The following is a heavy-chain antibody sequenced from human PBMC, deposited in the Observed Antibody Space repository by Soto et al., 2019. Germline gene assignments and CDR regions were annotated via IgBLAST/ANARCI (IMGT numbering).Heavy chain of an antibody. J-gene: IGHJ2*01. CDR2: INSDGSST. Sequence: EVQLVESGGGLVQPGGSLRLSCAASGFTFSSYWMHWVRQAPGKGLVWVSRINSDGSSTSYTDSVKGRFTISRDNAKNTLYLQMNSLRAEDTAVYYCARGGTLNWYFDLWGRGTLVTVSS. CDR1: GFTFSSYW. CDR3: ARGGTLNWYFDL. V-gene: IGHV3-74*01. D-gene: IGHD1-26*01.